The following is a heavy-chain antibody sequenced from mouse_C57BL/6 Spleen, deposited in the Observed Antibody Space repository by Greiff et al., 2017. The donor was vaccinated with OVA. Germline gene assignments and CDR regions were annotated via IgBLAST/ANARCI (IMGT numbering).Heavy chain of an antibody. CDR3: ASHYDYDGAMYY. D-gene: IGHD2-4*01. CDR1: GYSFTDYN. J-gene: IGHJ4*01. Sequence: EVQLQESGPELVKPGASVKISCKASGYSFTDYNMNWVKQSNGKSLEWIGVINPNYGTTSYNQKFKGKATLPVDPSSSTAYMPRNSLTSEDSAVYYGASHYDYDGAMYYWGQGTSVTVSS. V-gene: IGHV1-39*01. CDR2: INPNYGTT.